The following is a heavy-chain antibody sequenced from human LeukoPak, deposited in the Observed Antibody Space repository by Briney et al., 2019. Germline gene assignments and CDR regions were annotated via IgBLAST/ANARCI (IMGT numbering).Heavy chain of an antibody. CDR3: AKCDSSDWSVPTLDY. CDR2: ISGRGNST. Sequence: GGSLRLSCTASGFTFSNYAMNWVRQAPGKGREWLSIISGRGNSTYYADSVRGRFIISRDNSQNTLFLQMNSLRAEDTAVYYCAKCDSSDWSVPTLDYWGQGTLVTVSS. CDR1: GFTFSNYA. D-gene: IGHD6-19*01. J-gene: IGHJ4*02. V-gene: IGHV3-23*01.